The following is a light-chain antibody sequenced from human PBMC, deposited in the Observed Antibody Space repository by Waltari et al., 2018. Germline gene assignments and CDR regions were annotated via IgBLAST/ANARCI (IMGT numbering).Light chain of an antibody. V-gene: IGKV3-15*01. CDR1: QSVSSN. J-gene: IGKJ1*01. Sequence: EVVMTQSPATPSVSPGERATLPCRASQSVSSNLAWYQHKPGQAPRLLIYGASTRATGIPARFSGSGSGTEFTLTISSLQSEDFAAYYCQQYNNWPPWTFGQGTTVEIK. CDR2: GAS. CDR3: QQYNNWPPWT.